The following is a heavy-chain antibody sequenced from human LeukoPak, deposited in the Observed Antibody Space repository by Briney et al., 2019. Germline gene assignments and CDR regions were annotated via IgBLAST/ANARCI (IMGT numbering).Heavy chain of an antibody. V-gene: IGHV1-18*01. CDR2: ISTYNGNT. CDR3: ARARTLSTYYYDSSGYQIPYYFDY. CDR1: GYTFTSYG. Sequence: ASVKVSCKASGYTFTSYGFSWVRQAPGQGLEWMGWISTYNGNTNYAQRLQGRVTMTTDTSTSTAYMELRSLRSDDTAVYYCARARTLSTYYYDSSGYQIPYYFDYWGQGTLVTVSS. D-gene: IGHD3-22*01. J-gene: IGHJ4*02.